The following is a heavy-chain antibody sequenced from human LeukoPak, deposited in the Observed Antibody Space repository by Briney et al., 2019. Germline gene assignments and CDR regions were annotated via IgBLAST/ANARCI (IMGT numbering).Heavy chain of an antibody. CDR3: SRQVVGNDY. J-gene: IGHJ4*02. CDR1: GESSFSNYY. CDR2: INHSGYT. D-gene: IGHD3-22*01. Sequence: SETLSLTCAVYGESSFSNYYWSWIRQTPGGALEWIGEINHSGYTNYNPSLKSRATLSIDPSKNQFSLRLTAVTAADTAVYYCSRQVVGNDYWGQGTLVTVSS. V-gene: IGHV4-34*01.